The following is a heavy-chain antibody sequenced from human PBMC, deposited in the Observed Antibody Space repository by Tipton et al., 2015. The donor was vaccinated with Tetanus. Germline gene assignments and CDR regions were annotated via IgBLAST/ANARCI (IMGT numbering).Heavy chain of an antibody. D-gene: IGHD3-10*01. CDR3: ARDHFGSGSNYYFDY. J-gene: IGHJ4*02. V-gene: IGHV1-18*01. CDR2: ISGYNGNT. CDR1: GYTFTRYG. Sequence: QLVQSGAEVKKPGASVKVSCKASGYTFTRYGLTWVRQAPGQGPEWMGWISGYNGNTNYAPKFQGRVTMTTDTTTNTAYMELRSLRSDDTAVYYCARDHFGSGSNYYFDYWGQGSQVSVSS.